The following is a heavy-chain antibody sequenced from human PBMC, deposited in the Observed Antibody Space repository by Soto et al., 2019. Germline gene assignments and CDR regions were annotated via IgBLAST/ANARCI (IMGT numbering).Heavy chain of an antibody. V-gene: IGHV3-30-3*01. J-gene: IGHJ6*02. CDR1: GFTFSSYA. D-gene: IGHD4-4*01. CDR3: ARDGATTVTTVYYYYGMDV. Sequence: SLRLSCAASGFTFSSYAMHWVRQAPGKGLEWVAVISYDGSNKYYADSVKGRFTISRDNSKNTLYLQMNSLRAEDTAVYYCARDGATTVTTVYYYYGMDVWGQGTTVTVSS. CDR2: ISYDGSNK.